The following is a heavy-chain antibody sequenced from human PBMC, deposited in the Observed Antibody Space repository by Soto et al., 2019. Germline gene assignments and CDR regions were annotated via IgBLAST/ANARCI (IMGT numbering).Heavy chain of an antibody. V-gene: IGHV3-11*06. J-gene: IGHJ4*02. CDR3: ARDRRSSDSSGLDY. CDR1: GFTFSDYY. Sequence: GGSLRLSCAASGFTFSDYYMSWIRQAPGKGLEWVSYISSSSSYTNYADSVKGRFTISRDNAKNSLYLQMNSLRAEDTAVYYCARDRRSSDSSGLDYWGQGTLVTVSS. CDR2: ISSSSSYT. D-gene: IGHD3-22*01.